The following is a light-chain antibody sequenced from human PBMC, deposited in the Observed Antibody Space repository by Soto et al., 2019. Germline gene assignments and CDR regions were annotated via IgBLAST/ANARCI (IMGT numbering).Light chain of an antibody. CDR1: SSDLGGYNY. CDR2: DVT. Sequence: QSALTQPRSVSGSPGQSVTISCSGTSSDLGGYNYVSWYQHHPGKAPKLMIYDVTLRPSGVPDRFSGSKSGNTASLTISGLQAEDEADNYCCSYAGSFTGVFGGGTKLTVL. CDR3: CSYAGSFTGV. J-gene: IGLJ3*02. V-gene: IGLV2-11*01.